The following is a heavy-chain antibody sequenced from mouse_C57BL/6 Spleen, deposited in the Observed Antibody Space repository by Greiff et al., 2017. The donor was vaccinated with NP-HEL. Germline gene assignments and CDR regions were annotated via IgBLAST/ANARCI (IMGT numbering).Heavy chain of an antibody. CDR2: ISDGGSYT. CDR1: GFTFSSYA. V-gene: IGHV5-4*01. CDR3: ASPTGAFAY. J-gene: IGHJ3*01. D-gene: IGHD4-1*02. Sequence: EVHLVESGGGLVKPGGSLKLSCAASGFTFSSYAMSWVRQTPEKRLEWVATISDGGSYTYYPDNVKGRFTISRDNAKNNLYLQMSHLKSEDTAMYYCASPTGAFAYWGQGTLVTVSA.